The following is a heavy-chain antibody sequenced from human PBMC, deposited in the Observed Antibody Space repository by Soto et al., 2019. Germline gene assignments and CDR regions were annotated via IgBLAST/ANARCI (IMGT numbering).Heavy chain of an antibody. J-gene: IGHJ3*01. CDR3: AADIVVVVAGFDAFDA. V-gene: IGHV3-23*01. Sequence: GGSLRLSCAASGFTFSSYAMSWVRQAPGKGLEWVSAISGSGGSTYYADSVKGRFTISRDNSKNTLYLQMNSLRAEDTAVYYCAADIVVVVAGFDAFDAWGQGTMVTV. CDR1: GFTFSSYA. D-gene: IGHD2-15*01. CDR2: ISGSGGST.